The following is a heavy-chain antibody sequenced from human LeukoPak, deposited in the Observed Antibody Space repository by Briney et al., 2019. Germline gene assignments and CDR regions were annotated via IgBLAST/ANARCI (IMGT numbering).Heavy chain of an antibody. J-gene: IGHJ4*02. Sequence: SETLSLTCTVSGGSLSSGSYYWGWIRQPPGKGLEWIGSIYYSGSTYYNPSLKSRVTISVDTSKNQFSLKLSSVTAADTAVYYCATRYSGYDLPLFDYWGQGTLVTVSS. CDR1: GGSLSSGSYY. CDR3: ATRYSGYDLPLFDY. V-gene: IGHV4-39*01. D-gene: IGHD5-12*01. CDR2: IYYSGST.